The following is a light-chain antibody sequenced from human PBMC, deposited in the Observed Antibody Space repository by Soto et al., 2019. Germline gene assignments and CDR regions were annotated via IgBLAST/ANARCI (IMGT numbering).Light chain of an antibody. J-gene: IGLJ2*01. CDR2: DND. CDR3: ATSVRSLSVGV. V-gene: IGLV1-51*01. CDR1: SSNSGNNY. Sequence: QSVLTQPPSVSADPGQKGSISCSGRSSNSGNNYVFWYQQLPGTAPKLLIYDNDKRPSGIPDRFSGSKSGTSATLGITGLQTGDEADYYCATSVRSLSVGVFGGGTKLTVL.